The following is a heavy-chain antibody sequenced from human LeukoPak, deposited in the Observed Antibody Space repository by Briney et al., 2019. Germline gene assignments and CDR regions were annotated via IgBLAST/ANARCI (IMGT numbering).Heavy chain of an antibody. CDR1: GGSISSSSFY. CDR3: ARGRPRCSSTSCYAANGGMDV. CDR2: IYYSGST. V-gene: IGHV4-39*01. J-gene: IGHJ6*02. D-gene: IGHD2-2*01. Sequence: SETLSLTCTVSGGSISSSSFYWGWIRQPPGKGLEWIGSIYYSGSTYYNPSLKSRVTISVDTSKNQFSLKLSSVTAADTAVYYCARGRPRCSSTSCYAANGGMDVWGQGTTVTVSS.